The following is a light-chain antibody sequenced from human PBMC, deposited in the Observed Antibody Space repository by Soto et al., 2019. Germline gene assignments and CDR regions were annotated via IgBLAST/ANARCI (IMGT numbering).Light chain of an antibody. J-gene: IGKJ1*01. CDR2: GAS. Sequence: IVLTQSPDTLSLSAGERATLSCRASQSVNSHYLAWYQQKPGQAPRLVIYGASRRTTGAPDRISGSGSGTDFTLTISRLEAEDFAMYYCQQYGSSPWTFGQGTKVEIK. CDR1: QSVNSHY. V-gene: IGKV3-20*01. CDR3: QQYGSSPWT.